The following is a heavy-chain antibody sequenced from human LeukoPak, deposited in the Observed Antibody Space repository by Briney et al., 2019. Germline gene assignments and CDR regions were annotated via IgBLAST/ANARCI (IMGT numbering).Heavy chain of an antibody. V-gene: IGHV3-74*01. CDR2: INNDGSST. J-gene: IGHJ4*02. CDR1: GFIFSDHW. CDR3: VRERNNFWSGHHSIFDS. D-gene: IGHD3-3*01. Sequence: GGSLRLSCAASGFIFSDHWMHWVRQAPGKGLVWLSRINNDGSSTIYADSVKGRFTFSRDNAENTLFLEVSSLRVEDTAVYYCVRERNNFWSGHHSIFDSWGQGTLVTVSS.